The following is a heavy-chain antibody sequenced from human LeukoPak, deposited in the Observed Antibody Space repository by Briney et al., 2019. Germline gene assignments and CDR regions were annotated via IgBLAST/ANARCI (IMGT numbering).Heavy chain of an antibody. CDR3: ANADTEDFFDY. CDR2: IYHDESA. D-gene: IGHD3-16*01. J-gene: IGHJ4*02. Sequence: SETLSLTCTVSGDSISSDYYWGWVRRPPGKGLEWVGSIYHDESAFYNPSLKYRVTISLDRPKKQFSLRLASVTAADTAIYYCANADTEDFFDYWGQGTLVTVSS. CDR1: GDSISSDYY. V-gene: IGHV4-38-2*02.